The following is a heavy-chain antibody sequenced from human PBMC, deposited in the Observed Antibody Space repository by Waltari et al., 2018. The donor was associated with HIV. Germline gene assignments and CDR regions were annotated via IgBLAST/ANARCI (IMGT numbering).Heavy chain of an antibody. D-gene: IGHD3-3*01. CDR1: GYSISSGYY. J-gene: IGHJ3*02. CDR2: IYHSGST. V-gene: IGHV4-38-2*02. Sequence: QVQLQESGPGLVKPSETLSLTCTVSGYSISSGYYWGWIRQPPGKGLEWIGSIYHSGSTYYNPSRKSRVTISVDTSKNQFSLKLSSVTAADTAVYYCARPPGYDFWRPDAFDIWGQGTMVTVSS. CDR3: ARPPGYDFWRPDAFDI.